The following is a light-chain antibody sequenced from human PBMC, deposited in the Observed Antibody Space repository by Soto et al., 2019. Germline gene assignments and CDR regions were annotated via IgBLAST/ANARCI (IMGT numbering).Light chain of an antibody. CDR2: TIS. V-gene: IGKV1-6*01. CDR1: QDVRND. CDR3: LQDASYPYT. Sequence: AVQMTQSPSSLSASVGDRVTITCRASQDVRNDLGWYQQKPGRAPKLLIYTISTLQSGVTSRFSGSGSGTDFTLTISSLQPEDSATYYCLQDASYPYTFGQGTNLEI. J-gene: IGKJ2*01.